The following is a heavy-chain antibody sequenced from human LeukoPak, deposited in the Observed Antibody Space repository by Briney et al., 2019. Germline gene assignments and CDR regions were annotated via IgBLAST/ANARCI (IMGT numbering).Heavy chain of an antibody. Sequence: GGSLRLSCAASGFTFSSYGMSWVRQAPGKGLEWVSYITGSGGSAYYADSVKGRFTISRDNSKNTLYLHMNSLKAEDTAVYYCAKSRSYDSSGYSFDYWGQGTLVTVSS. J-gene: IGHJ4*02. D-gene: IGHD3-22*01. V-gene: IGHV3-23*01. CDR2: ITGSGGSA. CDR1: GFTFSSYG. CDR3: AKSRSYDSSGYSFDY.